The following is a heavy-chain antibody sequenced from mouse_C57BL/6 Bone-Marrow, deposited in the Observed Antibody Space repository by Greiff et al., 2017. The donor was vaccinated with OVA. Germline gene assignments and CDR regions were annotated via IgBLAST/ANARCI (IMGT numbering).Heavy chain of an antibody. Sequence: EVKLMESGPGLAQPSQTLSLTCSVTGYSITSDYWNWIRKFPGNKLEYMGYISYSGSTYYNPSPKSRISITRDTSKNQYYLQWNSVTTEDTATYYCARDYGSSYWYFDVWGTGTTVTVSS. J-gene: IGHJ1*03. CDR2: ISYSGST. V-gene: IGHV3-8*01. D-gene: IGHD1-1*01. CDR3: ARDYGSSYWYFDV. CDR1: GYSITSDY.